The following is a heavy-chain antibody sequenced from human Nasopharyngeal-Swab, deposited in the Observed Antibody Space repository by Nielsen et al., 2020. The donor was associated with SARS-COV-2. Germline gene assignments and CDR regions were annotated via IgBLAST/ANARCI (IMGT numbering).Heavy chain of an antibody. J-gene: IGHJ4*02. CDR2: ISSSSSTI. D-gene: IGHD6-13*01. CDR3: ARASKTGAAAGLHPFGN. CDR1: GLTVSSTY. V-gene: IGHV3-48*02. Sequence: GESLKISCAVSGLTVSSTYMSWVRQAPGKGLEWVSYISSSSSTIYYADSVKGRFTISRDNAQNSLSLQMNSLREEDTAIYYCARASKTGAAAGLHPFGNWGQGTLVTVSS.